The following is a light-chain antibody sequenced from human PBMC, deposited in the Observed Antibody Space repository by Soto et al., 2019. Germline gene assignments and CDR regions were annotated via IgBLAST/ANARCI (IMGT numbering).Light chain of an antibody. Sequence: DIQMTQSPSTLSASVGDRVTITCRASQSISDSLAWYQQKPGKAPKLLIYGASSVQSGVPLRFSGSGSGTEFTLTISSLQPEDFAIYYCEQTYSTPVTFGQGTRLEVK. CDR3: EQTYSTPVT. CDR2: GAS. CDR1: QSISDS. J-gene: IGKJ5*01. V-gene: IGKV1-39*01.